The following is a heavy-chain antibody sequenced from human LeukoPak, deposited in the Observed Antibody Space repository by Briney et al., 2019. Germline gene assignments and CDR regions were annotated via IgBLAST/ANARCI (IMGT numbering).Heavy chain of an antibody. Sequence: PSETLSLTCAVSGGSISSGGYSWSWIRQPPGTGLEWIGYIYHSGSTYYNPSLKSRVTISVDRSKNQFSLKLSSVTAADTAVYYCARGGRRISDYGMDVWGKGTTVTVSS. CDR2: IYHSGST. J-gene: IGHJ6*04. CDR3: ARGGRRISDYGMDV. CDR1: GGSISSGGYS. V-gene: IGHV4-30-2*01. D-gene: IGHD1-26*01.